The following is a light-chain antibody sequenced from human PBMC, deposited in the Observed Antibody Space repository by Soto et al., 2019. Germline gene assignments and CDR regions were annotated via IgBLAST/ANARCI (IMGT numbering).Light chain of an antibody. CDR2: EGS. Sequence: QSALTQPASVSGSPGQSITISCTGTSSDVGSYNLVSWYQQHPGKAPKLMIYEGSKRPSGVSNRFSDSKSGNTASLTISGLQAEDEANYYCFSYAGGSWVFGGGTKLTVL. J-gene: IGLJ3*02. CDR3: FSYAGGSWV. CDR1: SSDVGSYNL. V-gene: IGLV2-23*01.